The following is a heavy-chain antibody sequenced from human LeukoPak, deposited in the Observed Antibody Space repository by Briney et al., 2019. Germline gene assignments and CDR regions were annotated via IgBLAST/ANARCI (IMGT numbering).Heavy chain of an antibody. CDR1: GGSISSYY. CDR2: IYYSGST. CDR3: ARGSSTVAPDDY. Sequence: SETLSLTCTVSGGSISSYYWSWIRQPPGKGLEWIGSIYYSGSTYYNPSLKSRVTISVDTSKNQFSLKLSSVTAADTAVYYCARGSSTVAPDDYWGQGTLVTVSS. J-gene: IGHJ4*02. D-gene: IGHD4-23*01. V-gene: IGHV4-39*07.